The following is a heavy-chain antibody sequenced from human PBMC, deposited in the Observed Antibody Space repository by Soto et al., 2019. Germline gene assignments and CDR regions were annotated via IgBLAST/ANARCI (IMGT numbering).Heavy chain of an antibody. J-gene: IGHJ6*02. CDR3: ARGMGGSGYDYYYYGMDV. Sequence: VKVSCKASGYTFTGYYMRWVRQAPGQGLEWMGWINPNSGGTNYAQKFQGRVTMTRDTSISTAYMELSRLRSDDTAVYYCARGMGGSGYDYYYYGMDVWGQGTTVTVSS. V-gene: IGHV1-2*02. D-gene: IGHD5-12*01. CDR2: INPNSGGT. CDR1: GYTFTGYY.